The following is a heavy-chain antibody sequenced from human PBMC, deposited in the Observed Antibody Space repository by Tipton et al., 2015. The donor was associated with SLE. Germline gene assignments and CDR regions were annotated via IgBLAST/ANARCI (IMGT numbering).Heavy chain of an antibody. CDR3: AGPQWLLLR. D-gene: IGHD3-22*01. CDR1: GGSFSGYY. Sequence: TLSLTCAVYGGSFSGYYWSWIRQPPGKGLEWIGEINHSGSTNYNPSLKSRVTISVDTSKNQFSLKLSSVTAADTAVYYCAGPQWLLLRWGQGTLVTVSS. CDR2: INHSGST. J-gene: IGHJ4*02. V-gene: IGHV4-34*01.